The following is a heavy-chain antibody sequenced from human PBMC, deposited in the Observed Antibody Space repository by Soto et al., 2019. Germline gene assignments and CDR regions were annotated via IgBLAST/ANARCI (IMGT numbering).Heavy chain of an antibody. J-gene: IGHJ5*02. Sequence: GASVKVSCKASGGTFSSYAIGWVRQAPGQGLEWMGGIIPIFGTANYAQKFQGRVTITADESTSTAYMELSSLRSEDTAVYYCARGYSSGWYDNWFDPWGQGTLVPVSS. D-gene: IGHD6-19*01. V-gene: IGHV1-69*13. CDR1: GGTFSSYA. CDR2: IIPIFGTA. CDR3: ARGYSSGWYDNWFDP.